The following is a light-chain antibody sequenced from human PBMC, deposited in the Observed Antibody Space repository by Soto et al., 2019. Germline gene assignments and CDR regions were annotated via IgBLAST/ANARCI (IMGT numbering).Light chain of an antibody. V-gene: IGLV4-69*01. CDR1: SGHSSYA. Sequence: QLVLTQSPSASASLGASVKLTCTLSSGHSSYAIAWHQQQPEKGPRYLMNLNSDGSHSKGDGIPDRFSGSSSGAERYLTISSLQSEDEADYYCQTWATGIQVFGGGTQLTVL. J-gene: IGLJ2*01. CDR2: LNSDGSH. CDR3: QTWATGIQV.